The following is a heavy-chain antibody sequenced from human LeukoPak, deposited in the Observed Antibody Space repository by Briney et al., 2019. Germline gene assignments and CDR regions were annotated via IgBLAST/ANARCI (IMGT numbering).Heavy chain of an antibody. CDR2: ISSSSSYI. J-gene: IGHJ4*02. V-gene: IGHV3-21*01. CDR3: AREDCSSTSCYWLDY. D-gene: IGHD2-2*01. CDR1: GLTFSSYS. Sequence: GGSLRLSCAASGLTFSSYSMNWVRQAPGKGLEWVSSISSSSSYIYYADSVKGRFTISRDNAKNSLYLQMNSLRAEDTAVYYCAREDCSSTSCYWLDYWGQGTLVTVSS.